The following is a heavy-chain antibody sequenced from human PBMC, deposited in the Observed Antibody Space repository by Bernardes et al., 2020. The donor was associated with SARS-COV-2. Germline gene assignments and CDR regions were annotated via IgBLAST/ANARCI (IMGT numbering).Heavy chain of an antibody. J-gene: IGHJ4*02. CDR1: GFSFSAYW. V-gene: IGHV3-74*03. Sequence: GVLRLSCVVSGFSFSAYWMHWVRQAPGKGLVWVSRLNEHGTITTYADSVKGRFTISRDNAKNTLYLEMNSLRAEDTATYYCVRDLAGGRGSWGQGTLVTVSS. CDR3: VRDLAGGRGS. D-gene: IGHD2-15*01. CDR2: LNEHGTIT.